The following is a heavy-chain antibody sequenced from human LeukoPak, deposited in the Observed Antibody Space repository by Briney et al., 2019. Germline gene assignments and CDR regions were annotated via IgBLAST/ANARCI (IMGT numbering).Heavy chain of an antibody. J-gene: IGHJ4*02. CDR1: GFTFRTYS. V-gene: IGHV3-73*01. Sequence: GGSLRLSCAASGFTFRTYSMNWVRQASGKGLEWVGRIRSKASSYATAYAASVKGRFTISRDDSKNTAYLQMNSLKTEDTAVYYCTRDIWLGNGYWGQGTLVTVSS. CDR3: TRDIWLGNGY. CDR2: IRSKASSYAT. D-gene: IGHD5-24*01.